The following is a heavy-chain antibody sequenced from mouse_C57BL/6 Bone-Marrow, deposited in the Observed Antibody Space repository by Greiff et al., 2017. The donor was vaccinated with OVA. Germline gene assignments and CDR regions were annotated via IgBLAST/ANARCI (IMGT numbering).Heavy chain of an antibody. CDR3: ARGGGYLDY. CDR2: INYDGSST. Sequence: EVQLVESEGGLVQPGSSMKLSCTASGFTFSDYYMAWVRQVPEKGLEWVANINYDGSSTYYLDSLKSRFIISRDNAKNILYLQMSSLKSEDTATYYCARGGGYLDYWGQGTTLTVSS. CDR1: GFTFSDYY. V-gene: IGHV5-16*01. J-gene: IGHJ2*01.